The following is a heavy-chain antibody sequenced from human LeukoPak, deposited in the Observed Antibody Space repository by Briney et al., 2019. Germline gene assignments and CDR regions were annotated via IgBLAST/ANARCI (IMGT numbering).Heavy chain of an antibody. CDR2: IKQDGSEK. CDR3: ASIYLIVEATTFDY. D-gene: IGHD1-26*01. J-gene: IGHJ4*02. Sequence: TGGSLRLSCAASGFTFSSYWMSWVRQAPGKGLEWVANIKQDGSEKYYVDSVKGRFTISRDNAKNSLYLQMNSLRAEDTAVYYCASIYLIVEATTFDYWGQGTLVTVSS. V-gene: IGHV3-7*01. CDR1: GFTFSSYW.